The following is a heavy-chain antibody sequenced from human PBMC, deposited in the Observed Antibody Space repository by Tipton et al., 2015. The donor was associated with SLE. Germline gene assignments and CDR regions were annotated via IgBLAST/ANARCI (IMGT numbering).Heavy chain of an antibody. CDR2: IIPILGIA. Sequence: QVQLVQSGAEVKKPGSSVKVSCKASGGTFSSYAISWARQAPGQGLEWMGGIIPILGIANYAQYFQGRVTITTDESTSTAYMELSSLRSEDTAVYYCARQGTRNVVDAFDIWGQGTMVTVSS. CDR3: ARQGTRNVVDAFDI. CDR1: GGTFSSYA. D-gene: IGHD1-14*01. J-gene: IGHJ3*02. V-gene: IGHV1-69*01.